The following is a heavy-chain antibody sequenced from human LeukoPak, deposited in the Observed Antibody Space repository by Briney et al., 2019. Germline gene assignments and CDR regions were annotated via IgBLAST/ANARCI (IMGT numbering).Heavy chain of an antibody. J-gene: IGHJ4*02. CDR3: ARDDGDYAHPVDY. CDR1: GFSFNTYS. Sequence: PGGSLRLSCAASGFSFNTYSMNWVRQAPGKGLEWVSYISITTSTIYYADSVKGRFTISRDNAKNSLYLQMNSLRVEDTAVYYCARDDGDYAHPVDYWGQGTLVTVSS. V-gene: IGHV3-48*04. D-gene: IGHD4-17*01. CDR2: ISITTSTI.